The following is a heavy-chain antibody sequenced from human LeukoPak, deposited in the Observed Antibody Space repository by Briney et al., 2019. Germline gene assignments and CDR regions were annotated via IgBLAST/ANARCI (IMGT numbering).Heavy chain of an antibody. CDR1: GYTFSNFG. D-gene: IGHD2-2*01. J-gene: IGHJ4*02. V-gene: IGHV1-18*01. CDR2: ISGNNDNP. Sequence: SVKVSCKTSGYTFSNFGINWVRQAPGQGLEWMGWISGNNDNPNYGQNFQGRFTVTTDSSTSIAYMELRNLRVDDTAVYYCARDGTSTDDYWGQGTLVTVSS. CDR3: ARDGTSTDDY.